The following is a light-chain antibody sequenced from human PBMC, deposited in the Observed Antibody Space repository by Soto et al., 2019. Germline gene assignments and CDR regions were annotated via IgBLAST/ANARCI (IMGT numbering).Light chain of an antibody. CDR3: CSYAGSPYV. V-gene: IGLV2-11*01. J-gene: IGLJ1*01. CDR2: DVS. CDR1: SSDVGEYDY. Sequence: QSAPTQPRSVSGSPGQSVTISCTGTSSDVGEYDYVSWYQHHPGKAPKLMIFDVSERPSGVPDRFSGSKTGNTASLTISGLQAEDEADYYCCSYAGSPYVFGTGTKVTVL.